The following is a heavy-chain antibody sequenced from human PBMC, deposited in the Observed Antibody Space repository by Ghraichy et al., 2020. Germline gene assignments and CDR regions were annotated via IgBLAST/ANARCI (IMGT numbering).Heavy chain of an antibody. V-gene: IGHV3-23*01. Sequence: GGSLRLSCAASGFTFSSYAMSWVRQAPGKGLEWVSAISGSGGSTYYADSVKGRFTISRDNSKNTLYLQMNSLRAEDTAVYYCAKEGTNVDTAMILLDAFDIWGQGTMVTVSS. CDR2: ISGSGGST. J-gene: IGHJ3*02. D-gene: IGHD5-18*01. CDR1: GFTFSSYA. CDR3: AKEGTNVDTAMILLDAFDI.